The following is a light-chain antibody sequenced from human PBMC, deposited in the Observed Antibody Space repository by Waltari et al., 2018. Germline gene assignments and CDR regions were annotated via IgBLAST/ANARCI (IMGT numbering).Light chain of an antibody. CDR2: TND. CDR1: RSNIGSNA. Sequence: QSVLTQPPSASGTPGQRVTISCSGSRSNIGSNAVNWYQQVPGTAPKLPIYTNDQRPSGVPARFFGSKSGTSASLAISVLQSEDEAGYYCAAWDDSLSGFVFGTGTKVTVL. CDR3: AAWDDSLSGFV. J-gene: IGLJ1*01. V-gene: IGLV1-44*01.